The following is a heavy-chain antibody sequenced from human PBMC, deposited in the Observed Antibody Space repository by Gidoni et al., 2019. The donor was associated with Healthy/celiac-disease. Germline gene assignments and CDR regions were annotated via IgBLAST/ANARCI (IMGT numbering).Heavy chain of an antibody. CDR2: IYTSGST. CDR3: ARIEYSSSANYYYYYMYV. V-gene: IGHV4-61*02. Sequence: QVQLQESGPGLVKPSQTLSLTCAVSGGSIGSGSYYWSWIRQPAGKGLEWIGRIYTSGSTNYNPSLKSLVPISVDTSKNQFSLKRSSVTAADTAVYYCARIEYSSSANYYYYYMYVWGKGTTVTVSS. J-gene: IGHJ6*03. CDR1: GGSIGSGSYY. D-gene: IGHD6-6*01.